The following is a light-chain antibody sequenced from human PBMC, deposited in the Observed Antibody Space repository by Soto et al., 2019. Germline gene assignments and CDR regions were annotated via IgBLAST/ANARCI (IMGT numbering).Light chain of an antibody. CDR3: HQSSVGPQT. Sequence: QMTQSPSSLSASVGDRVTITCRASQSIATFLNWYQQKLGKAPKLLIYAASDLQSGVPSRFSGSGSGTEFTLTISSLQPEDFANYYCHQSSVGPQTFGQGTKVEI. J-gene: IGKJ1*01. CDR2: AAS. CDR1: QSIATF. V-gene: IGKV1-39*01.